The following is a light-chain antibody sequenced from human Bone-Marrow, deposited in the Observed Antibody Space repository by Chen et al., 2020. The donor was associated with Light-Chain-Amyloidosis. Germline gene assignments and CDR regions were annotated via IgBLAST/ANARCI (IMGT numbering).Light chain of an antibody. CDR3: QVWDRSSDRPV. CDR1: NIGSTS. CDR2: DDR. Sequence: SYLLTQPSSVSVAPGQPAPIACGGNNIGSTSVHWYQKTPGHAPLLVVYDDRERPSGIPERLSGSNAGNTATLTISRVEAGDEADYYCQVWDRSSDRPVFGGGTKLTVL. J-gene: IGLJ3*02. V-gene: IGLV3-21*02.